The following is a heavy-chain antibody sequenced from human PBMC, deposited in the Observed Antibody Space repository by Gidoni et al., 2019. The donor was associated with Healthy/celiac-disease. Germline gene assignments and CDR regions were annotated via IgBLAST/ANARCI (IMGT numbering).Heavy chain of an antibody. J-gene: IGHJ6*02. CDR3: ARDGAPSNYDILTGLGYYYYGMDV. D-gene: IGHD3-9*01. CDR2: IYYSGST. CDR1: GGSISSYY. Sequence: QVQLQESGPGLVKPSETLSLTCTVSGGSISSYYWSWIRQPPGQGLEWIGYIYYSGSTNYNPSLKSRVTISVDTAKNQFSLKLSSVTAADTAVYYCARDGAPSNYDILTGLGYYYYGMDVWGQGTTVTVSS. V-gene: IGHV4-59*01.